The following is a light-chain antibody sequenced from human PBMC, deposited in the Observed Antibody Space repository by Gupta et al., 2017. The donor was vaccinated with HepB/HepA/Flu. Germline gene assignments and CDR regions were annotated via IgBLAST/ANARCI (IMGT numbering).Light chain of an antibody. CDR2: RNN. Sequence: QSVLPHPPSASAPPRQRVTISCSGSSPNIGSNYVYWYQQFPGTAPKLLIYRNNQRPSGVPDRFSGSKSGTSASLAISGLRSEDEADYYCAAWDDSLSGYVVFGGGTKLTVL. CDR3: AAWDDSLSGYVV. CDR1: SPNIGSNY. J-gene: IGLJ2*01. V-gene: IGLV1-47*01.